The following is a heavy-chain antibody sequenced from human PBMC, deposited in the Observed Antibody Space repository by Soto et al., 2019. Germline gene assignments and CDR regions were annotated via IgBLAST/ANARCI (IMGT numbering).Heavy chain of an antibody. J-gene: IGHJ5*02. D-gene: IGHD6-6*01. Sequence: GGSLRLSCAASGFTFSSYAMHWVRQAPGKGLEWVAVISYDGSNKYYADSVKGRFAISRDNSKNTLYLQMNSLRAEDTAVYYCARGLENPSWFDPWGQGTLVTVSS. V-gene: IGHV3-30*09. CDR3: ARGLENPSWFDP. CDR1: GFTFSSYA. CDR2: ISYDGSNK.